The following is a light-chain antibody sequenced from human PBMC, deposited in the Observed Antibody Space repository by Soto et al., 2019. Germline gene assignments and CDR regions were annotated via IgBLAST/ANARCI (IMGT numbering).Light chain of an antibody. CDR3: QHYNSYSEA. J-gene: IGKJ1*01. CDR2: DAS. CDR1: QSISSW. V-gene: IGKV1-5*01. Sequence: DIHMTQSPSTLSASVGDRVTSRWRASQSISSWLAWYQQKPGKAPKLLIYDASSLESGVPSRFSGSGSGTEFTLTISSLQPDDFATYYCQHYNSYSEAFGQGTKVDIK.